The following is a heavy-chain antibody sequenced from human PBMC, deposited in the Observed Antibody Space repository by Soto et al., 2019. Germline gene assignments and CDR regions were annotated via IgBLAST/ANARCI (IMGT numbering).Heavy chain of an antibody. CDR1: GFTFSSYA. D-gene: IGHD4-17*01. V-gene: IGHV3-64*01. Sequence: GGSLRLSCAASGFTFSSYAMHWVRQAPGKGLEYVSAISSNGGSTYYANSVKGRFTISRDNSKNTLYLQMGSLRAEDMAVYYCAREAAVTTVYDAFDIWGQGTMVTVSS. J-gene: IGHJ3*02. CDR3: AREAAVTTVYDAFDI. CDR2: ISSNGGST.